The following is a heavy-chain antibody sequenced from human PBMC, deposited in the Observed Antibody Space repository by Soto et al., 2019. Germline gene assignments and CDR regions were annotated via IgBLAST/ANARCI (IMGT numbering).Heavy chain of an antibody. CDR3: ARHHGPTTSENWFDP. J-gene: IGHJ5*02. CDR1: GYTFFTYD. Sequence: ASVTVSCKAYGYTFFTYDISWVRQAPGQGLEWMGWINTYSGDTNYPQKFQGRVTITTATPTTTAYLELRSLRSDDTAVYYCARHHGPTTSENWFDPWGQGTLVTVSS. D-gene: IGHD5-12*01. V-gene: IGHV1-18*01. CDR2: INTYSGDT.